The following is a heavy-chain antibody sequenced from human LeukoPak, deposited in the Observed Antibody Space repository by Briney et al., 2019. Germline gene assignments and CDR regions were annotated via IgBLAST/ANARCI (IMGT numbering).Heavy chain of an antibody. J-gene: IGHJ4*02. CDR2: IYYSGST. CDR3: ARGSAYYYDSSGYYDY. Sequence: PSETLSLTCTVSGGSISSGGYYWSWIRQHPGTGLEWIGYIYYSGSTYYNPSLKSRVTISVDTSKNQFSLKLSSVTAADTAVYYCARGSAYYYDSSGYYDYWGQGTLVTVSS. V-gene: IGHV4-31*03. CDR1: GGSISSGGYY. D-gene: IGHD3-22*01.